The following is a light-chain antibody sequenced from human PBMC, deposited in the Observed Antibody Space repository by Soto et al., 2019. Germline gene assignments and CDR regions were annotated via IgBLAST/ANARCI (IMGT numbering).Light chain of an antibody. V-gene: IGLV3-1*01. CDR1: KLGNKY. CDR3: QAWDSSSYVV. CDR2: EDR. Sequence: SYELTQSPSVSVSPGQTASISCSGDKLGNKYASWYQQKPGQSPVLVIYEDRKRPSGIPERFSGSNSGNTATLTITATQGMDEADYYGQAWDSSSYVVFGGGTKLTVL. J-gene: IGLJ2*01.